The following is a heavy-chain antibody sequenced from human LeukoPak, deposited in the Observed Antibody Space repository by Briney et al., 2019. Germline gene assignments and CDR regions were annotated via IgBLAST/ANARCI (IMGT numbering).Heavy chain of an antibody. D-gene: IGHD5-24*01. CDR3: ARDNGYKFDY. J-gene: IGHJ4*02. Sequence: GGSLRLSCEVSGFTFSSYWMNWVRQVPGKGLAWVSHINTYGTSAIYADSVKGRFTISRDNAKNMLFLQMDSLRAEDTAVYYCARDNGYKFDYWGQGTPVTVSS. CDR1: GFTFSSYW. V-gene: IGHV3-74*01. CDR2: INTYGTSA.